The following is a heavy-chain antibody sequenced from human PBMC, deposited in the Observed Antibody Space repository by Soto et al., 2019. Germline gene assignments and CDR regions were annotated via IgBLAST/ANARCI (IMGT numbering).Heavy chain of an antibody. V-gene: IGHV1-69*01. J-gene: IGHJ4*02. CDR3: ARPSRGWELPNSLDY. Sequence: QVQLVQSGAEVKKPGSSVKVSCKASGGTFSSYAISWVRQAPGQGLEWMGGIIPIFGTANYAQKFQGRVTITADETTSKAYRELSSLRSEDTAVYYCARPSRGWELPNSLDYWGQGTLVTGYS. CDR2: IIPIFGTA. D-gene: IGHD1-26*01. CDR1: GGTFSSYA.